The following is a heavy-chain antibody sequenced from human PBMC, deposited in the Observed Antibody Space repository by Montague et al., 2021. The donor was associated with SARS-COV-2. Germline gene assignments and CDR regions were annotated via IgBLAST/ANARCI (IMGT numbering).Heavy chain of an antibody. D-gene: IGHD3-22*01. CDR3: AGGWFSPMIVVVIRGPFDY. CDR1: GGSISSSSYY. V-gene: IGHV4-39*07. CDR2: IYYSGST. J-gene: IGHJ4*02. Sequence: SETLSLTCTVSGGSISSSSYYWGWIRQPPGKGLEWIGSIYYSGSTYYNPSLQSRVTISVDTSKNQFSLKLSSVTAADTAVYYCAGGWFSPMIVVVIRGPFDYWGQGALVTVSS.